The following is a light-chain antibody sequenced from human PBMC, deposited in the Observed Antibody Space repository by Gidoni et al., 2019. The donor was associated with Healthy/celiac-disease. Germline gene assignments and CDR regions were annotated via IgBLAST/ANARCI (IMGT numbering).Light chain of an antibody. CDR2: AAS. V-gene: IGKV1-39*01. J-gene: IGKJ2*01. Sequence: DIQMTQSPSYLSASVGDRVTITCRASQSISSYLNWYQQKPGKAPKLLIYAASSLQSGVPSRFSGSGSGKDFTLTISSLQPEDFATYYCQQSYSTPNTFGQGTKLEIK. CDR3: QQSYSTPNT. CDR1: QSISSY.